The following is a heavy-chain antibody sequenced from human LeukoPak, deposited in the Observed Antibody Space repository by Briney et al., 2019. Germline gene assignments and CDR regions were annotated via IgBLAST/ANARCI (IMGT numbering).Heavy chain of an antibody. J-gene: IGHJ6*03. CDR3: AXXRIFGVASDYYMDV. CDR2: IRPHNGDT. Sequence: ASVKVSCKTSSYSFTYYGFSWVRQAPGQGLEWMGWIRPHNGDTHYAQKFQDRVTLTTDTSTSTVYLDLRSLRSDDTAVYFCAXXRIFGVASDYYMDVWGKGTPVAVSS. V-gene: IGHV1-18*01. D-gene: IGHD3-3*01. CDR1: SYSFTYYG.